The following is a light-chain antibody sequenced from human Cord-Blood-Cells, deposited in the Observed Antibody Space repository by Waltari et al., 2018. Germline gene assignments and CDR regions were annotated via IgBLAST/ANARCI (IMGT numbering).Light chain of an antibody. CDR3: QQSYSTPIT. J-gene: IGKJ4*01. Sequence: DVQMPQSPSSLFASVGDRVPITCRASQSISSYLNWYHQKPGKAPKLLIYAASSLQSGVPSRFSGSGSGTDFTLTISSLQPEDFATYYCQQSYSTPITFGGGTKVEIK. V-gene: IGKV1-39*01. CDR1: QSISSY. CDR2: AAS.